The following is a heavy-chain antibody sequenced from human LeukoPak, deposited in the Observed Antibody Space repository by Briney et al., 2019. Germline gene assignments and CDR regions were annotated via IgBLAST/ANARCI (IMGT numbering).Heavy chain of an antibody. CDR1: GDSISTTSYF. CDR2: IYYSGTT. CDR3: AREGEGYNWNDLAFDY. J-gene: IGHJ4*02. Sequence: SETLSLTCTVSGDSISTTSYFWAWVRQPPGGGLEWIASIYYSGTTYYKSSLKSRVTISVDTSKNQFSLRLSSVTAADTAVYYCAREGEGYNWNDLAFDYWGQGTLVTVSS. D-gene: IGHD1-20*01. V-gene: IGHV4-39*07.